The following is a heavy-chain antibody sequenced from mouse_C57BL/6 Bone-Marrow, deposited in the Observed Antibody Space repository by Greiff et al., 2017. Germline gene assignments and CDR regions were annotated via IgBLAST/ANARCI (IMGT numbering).Heavy chain of an antibody. V-gene: IGHV1-50*01. Sequence: QVQLQQPGAELVKPGASVKLSCKASGYTFTSYWMQWVKQRPGQGLEWIGEIDPSDNYTNYTQKFKGKATLTVDTSSSTAYMQLSSLTSEDSAVYYCAGGLLPYAMDYWGQGTSVTVSS. CDR3: AGGLLPYAMDY. CDR2: IDPSDNYT. CDR1: GYTFTSYW. D-gene: IGHD2-3*01. J-gene: IGHJ4*01.